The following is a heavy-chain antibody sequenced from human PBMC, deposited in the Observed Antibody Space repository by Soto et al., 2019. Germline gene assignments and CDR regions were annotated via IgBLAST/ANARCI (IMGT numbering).Heavy chain of an antibody. V-gene: IGHV3-23*05. CDR1: GFTFSNYV. CDR3: AKEKISTSCCNWFDP. CDR2: MDMASSGGST. Sequence: PGGSLRLSCAASGFTFSNYVMTWVRQPPGKGLEWVSAMDMASSGGSTYYADSVKGRFTISRDNSKNSLYLQMNSPRAEDTAVYYCAKEKISTSCCNWFDPWGQGTLVTVSS. J-gene: IGHJ5*02. D-gene: IGHD2-2*01.